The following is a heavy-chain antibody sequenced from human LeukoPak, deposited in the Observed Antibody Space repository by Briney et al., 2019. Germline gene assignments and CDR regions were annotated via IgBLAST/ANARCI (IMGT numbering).Heavy chain of an antibody. Sequence: PSETLSLTCTISGDSMSGYSWSWLRQPAGKELEWIGRIYTSYFTEYNLSLDGRVTMSIDTSKNQFSLMLDSVTAADTAFYYCARVHIVTGTYFDSWGQGALVTVSS. CDR3: ARVHIVTGTYFDS. V-gene: IGHV4-4*07. J-gene: IGHJ4*02. CDR1: GDSMSGYS. D-gene: IGHD3-10*01. CDR2: IYTSYFT.